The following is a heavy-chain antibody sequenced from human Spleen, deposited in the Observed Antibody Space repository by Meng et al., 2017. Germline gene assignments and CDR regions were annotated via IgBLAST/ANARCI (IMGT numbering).Heavy chain of an antibody. CDR1: GFTFSSYW. J-gene: IGHJ2*01. Sequence: GGSLRLSCAASGFTFSSYWMSWVRQAPGKGLEWVSVIYTGDSAYYADSVKGRFTISKHNSKNTLYLQMDSLKAEDTAVYYCARDRTVAATGWYFDLWGHGTLVTVSS. D-gene: IGHD2-15*01. CDR2: IYTGDSA. V-gene: IGHV3-53*04. CDR3: ARDRTVAATGWYFDL.